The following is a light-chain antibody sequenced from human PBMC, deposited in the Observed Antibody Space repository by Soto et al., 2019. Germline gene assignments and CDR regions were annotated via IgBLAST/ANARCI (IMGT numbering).Light chain of an antibody. Sequence: EIVLTQSPGTLSLSPGERATLSCRASQSVSTNYLAWYQRKPGQAPRLLIYGASNSATGIPARFSGSGSGTDFTLTVTRLEPEDFAVYYCQQYGSSPPTFGQGTKVEIK. CDR3: QQYGSSPPT. V-gene: IGKV3-20*01. J-gene: IGKJ1*01. CDR1: QSVSTNY. CDR2: GAS.